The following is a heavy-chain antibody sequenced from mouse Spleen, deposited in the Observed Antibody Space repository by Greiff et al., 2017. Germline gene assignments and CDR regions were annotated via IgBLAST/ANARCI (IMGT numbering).Heavy chain of an antibody. CDR3: GSGGKWDVGWYFDV. Sequence: EVQLVESGGGLVKPGGSLKLSCAASGFTFSDYGMHWVRQAPEKGLEWVAYISSGSSTIYYADTVKGRFTISRDNAKNTPFLQMTSLRSEDTAMYYCGSGGKWDVGWYFDVWGTRASVTGS. V-gene: IGHV5-17*01. J-gene: IGHJ1*02. D-gene: IGHD4-1*01. CDR2: ISSGSSTI. CDR1: GFTFSDYG.